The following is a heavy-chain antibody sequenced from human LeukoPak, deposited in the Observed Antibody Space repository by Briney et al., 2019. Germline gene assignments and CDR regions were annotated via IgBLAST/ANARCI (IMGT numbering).Heavy chain of an antibody. CDR3: GRARGRGGVVIFDY. CDR1: GYTFSSYD. CDR2: MNPNAGNT. Sequence: ASVKVSCKASGYTFSSYDINWVRQVPGQGPEWMGWMNPNAGNTGYAQKFEGRVTMSRNTSQRTAYMELSSLRSEDTAVYYCGRARGRGGVVIFDYWGQGTRVTVSS. D-gene: IGHD3-16*01. V-gene: IGHV1-8*01. J-gene: IGHJ4*02.